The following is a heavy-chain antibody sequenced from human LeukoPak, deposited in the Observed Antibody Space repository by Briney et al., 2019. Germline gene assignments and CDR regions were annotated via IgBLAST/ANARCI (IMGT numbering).Heavy chain of an antibody. J-gene: IGHJ3*02. CDR2: IIPILGIA. V-gene: IGHV1-69*04. Sequence: SVKVSCKASGGTFSSYAISWVRQAPGQGLEWMGRIIPILGIANYAQKFQGRVTITADKSTSTAYMELSSLRSEDTAVYYCARVSCSGGSCYFDAFDIWGQGTMVTVSS. CDR3: ARVSCSGGSCYFDAFDI. D-gene: IGHD2-15*01. CDR1: GGTFSSYA.